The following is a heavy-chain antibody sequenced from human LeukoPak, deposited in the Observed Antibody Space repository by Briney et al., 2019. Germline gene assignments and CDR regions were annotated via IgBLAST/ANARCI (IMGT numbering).Heavy chain of an antibody. J-gene: IGHJ4*02. Sequence: PGGSLRLSCAASGFTFSNYAMSWVRQAPGKGLEWVSSISGTGGSTYYADSVKGRFTISRDNPNNTLFLQMNSLRAEDTAVYYCAKVRTGHYFDYWGQGTLVTVSS. CDR1: GFTFSNYA. V-gene: IGHV3-23*01. D-gene: IGHD1-1*01. CDR2: ISGTGGST. CDR3: AKVRTGHYFDY.